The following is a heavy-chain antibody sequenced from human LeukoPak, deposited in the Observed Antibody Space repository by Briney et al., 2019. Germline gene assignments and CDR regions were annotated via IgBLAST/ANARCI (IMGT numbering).Heavy chain of an antibody. Sequence: GGSLRLSCAASGFSFSSSWMTWVRQAPGKGLEWVANIKQDGSEKYYVDSVKGRFTISRDNAKNSLYLQMNSLRAEDMALYYCAKAACSGGSCHFDYWGQGTLVTVSS. J-gene: IGHJ4*02. CDR3: AKAACSGGSCHFDY. V-gene: IGHV3-7*03. CDR2: IKQDGSEK. CDR1: GFSFSSSW. D-gene: IGHD2-15*01.